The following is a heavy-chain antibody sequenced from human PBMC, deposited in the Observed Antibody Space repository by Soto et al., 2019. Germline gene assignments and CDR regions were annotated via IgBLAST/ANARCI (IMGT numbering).Heavy chain of an antibody. CDR1: GGSFSGYY. Sequence: SETLSLTCAVYGGSFSGYYWSWIRQPPGKGLEWIGEINHSGSTNYNPSLKSRVTISVDTSKNQFSLKLSSVTAADTAVYYCARGRRSSSRIRPSYYFDYWGQGTLVTVSS. V-gene: IGHV4-34*01. D-gene: IGHD6-6*01. J-gene: IGHJ4*02. CDR3: ARGRRSSSRIRPSYYFDY. CDR2: INHSGST.